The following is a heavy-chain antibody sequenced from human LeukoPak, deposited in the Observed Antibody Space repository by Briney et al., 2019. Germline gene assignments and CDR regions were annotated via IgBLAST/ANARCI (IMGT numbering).Heavy chain of an antibody. CDR2: INPSDGST. V-gene: IGHV1-46*01. CDR3: ARIRVLGINDAFDI. CDR1: GYSFTSYY. Sequence: GASVKVSCKASGYSFTSYYIHWVRQAPGQGLEWMGIINPSDGSTTYAQKFQGRVTMTRDTSTSTVYMELSSLISEDTAVYYCARIRVLGINDAFDIWGQGTMVTVSS. J-gene: IGHJ3*02. D-gene: IGHD7-27*01.